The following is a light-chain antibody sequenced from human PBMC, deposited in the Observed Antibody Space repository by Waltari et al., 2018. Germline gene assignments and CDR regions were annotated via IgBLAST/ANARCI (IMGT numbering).Light chain of an antibody. CDR2: WAS. CDR3: QQYYSTHT. CDR1: QSVLYSSNNKNY. V-gene: IGKV4-1*01. J-gene: IGKJ2*01. Sequence: DIVMTQSPDSLAVSLGEKAIINCKSSQSVLYSSNNKNYLAWYQQKPGQPPKLLIYWASTRELGVPDRFSGSGSGTDFTLTINSLQAEDVAVYYCQQYYSTHTFGQGTKLEIK.